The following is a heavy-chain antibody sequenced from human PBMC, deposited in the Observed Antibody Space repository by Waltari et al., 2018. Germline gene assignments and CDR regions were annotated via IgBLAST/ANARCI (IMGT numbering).Heavy chain of an antibody. V-gene: IGHV1-2*02. J-gene: IGHJ5*02. CDR2: INPNSGGT. CDR1: GYTVTGYY. Sequence: QVQLVQSGDEVQTPGASGKVSCKASGYTVTGYYMHWVRQAPAPGLEWMGWINPNSGGTNYAQKFQGRVTMTRDTSISTAYMELSRLRSDDTAVYYCARGHGRDGYHNDGGWFDPWGQGTLVTVSS. CDR3: ARGHGRDGYHNDGGWFDP. D-gene: IGHD5-12*01.